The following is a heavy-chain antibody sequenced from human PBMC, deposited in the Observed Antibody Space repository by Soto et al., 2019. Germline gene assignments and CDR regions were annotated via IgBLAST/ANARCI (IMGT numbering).Heavy chain of an antibody. CDR2: ILVDGRT. CDR1: GFICSSYD. J-gene: IGHJ3*02. CDR3: AKATATGGGAFDI. V-gene: IGHV3-23*01. D-gene: IGHD2-8*02. Sequence: PGGSLRLSCADSGFICSSYDMSWVRQAPGKGLEWVSTILVDGRTFYVDSVKGRFTISRDSSNNMVYLQMNSLTAGDTALYYCAKATATGGGAFDICGQGAKVTVSS.